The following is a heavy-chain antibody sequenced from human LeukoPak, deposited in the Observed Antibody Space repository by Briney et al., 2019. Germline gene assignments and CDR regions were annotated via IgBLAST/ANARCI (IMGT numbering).Heavy chain of an antibody. D-gene: IGHD4-17*01. J-gene: IGHJ6*04. CDR2: IYSGSST. V-gene: IGHV3-53*01. CDR1: GFTVSSNY. CDR3: ASVAHDYGDYGGMDV. Sequence: GGSLRLSCAASGFTVSSNYMSWVRQAPGKGLEWVSVIYSGSSTYYADSVKGRFIISRDNSKNTLYLQMNSLRAEDTAVYYCASVAHDYGDYGGMDVWGKGTTVTVSS.